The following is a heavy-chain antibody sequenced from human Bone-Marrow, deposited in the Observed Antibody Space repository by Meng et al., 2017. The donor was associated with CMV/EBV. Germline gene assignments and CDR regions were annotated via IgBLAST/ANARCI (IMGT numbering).Heavy chain of an antibody. CDR3: ARVGSGYDFYFDY. J-gene: IGHJ4*02. CDR2: FDYSGGT. CDR1: GGSISSSSYN. V-gene: IGHV4-39*07. Sequence: SETLSLTCTVSGGSISSSSYNWGWIRHPPGKGLEWIGTFDYSGGTYYNPSLKSRVTISVDTSKNQFSLKLSSVTAADTAVYYCARVGSGYDFYFDYWGQGTLVTVSS. D-gene: IGHD5-12*01.